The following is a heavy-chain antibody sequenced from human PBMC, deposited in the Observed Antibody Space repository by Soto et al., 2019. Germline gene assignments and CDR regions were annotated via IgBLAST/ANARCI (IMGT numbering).Heavy chain of an antibody. D-gene: IGHD5-18*01. J-gene: IGHJ6*02. V-gene: IGHV1-18*01. Sequence: ASVKVSCKASGDTFTSNGISWVRQAPGQGLEWMGWISAYNGNTNYAQKLQGRVTMTTDTSTSTAYMELRSLRAEDTAVYYCVKGSGYSYGRNYYYYYGMDVWGQGTTVTVSS. CDR2: ISAYNGNT. CDR1: GDTFTSNG. CDR3: VKGSGYSYGRNYYYYYGMDV.